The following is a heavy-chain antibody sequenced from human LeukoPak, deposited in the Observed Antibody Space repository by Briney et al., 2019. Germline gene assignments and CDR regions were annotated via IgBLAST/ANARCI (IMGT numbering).Heavy chain of an antibody. CDR2: ISSSSYI. J-gene: IGHJ4*02. V-gene: IGHV3-21*01. Sequence: PGGSLRLSCAASGFTFSSYSMNWVRQAPGKGLEWVSSISSSSYIYYADSVKGRFTISRDNAKNSLYLQMNSLRAEDTAVYYCARDLRYYYGSGSYNFLDYWGQGTLVTVSS. D-gene: IGHD3-10*01. CDR1: GFTFSSYS. CDR3: ARDLRYYYGSGSYNFLDY.